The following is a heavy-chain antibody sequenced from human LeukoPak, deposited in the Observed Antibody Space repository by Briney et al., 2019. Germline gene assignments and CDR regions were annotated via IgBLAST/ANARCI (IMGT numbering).Heavy chain of an antibody. Sequence: QPGGSLRLSCAASGFTFSSYEMNWVRQAPGKGQEWVSFISISGSTIYYADSVKGRFTISRDNAKNSLYLQMNSLRAEDTAVYYCARTVAGLPLDAFDIWGQGTMVTVSS. CDR3: ARTVAGLPLDAFDI. J-gene: IGHJ3*02. D-gene: IGHD6-19*01. CDR2: ISISGSTI. CDR1: GFTFSSYE. V-gene: IGHV3-48*03.